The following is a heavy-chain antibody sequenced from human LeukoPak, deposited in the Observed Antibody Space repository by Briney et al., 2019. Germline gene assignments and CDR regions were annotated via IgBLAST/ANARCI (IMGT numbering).Heavy chain of an antibody. CDR3: ARDSLRHGSGRNGEDY. CDR1: GYTFTSYA. Sequence: ASVKVSCKASGYTFTSYAMHWVRRAPGQRLEWMGWINAGNGNTKYSQEFQGRVTITRDTSASTAYMELSSLRSEDMAVYYCARDSLRHGSGRNGEDYWGQGTLVTVSS. CDR2: INAGNGNT. D-gene: IGHD3-10*01. V-gene: IGHV1-3*03. J-gene: IGHJ4*02.